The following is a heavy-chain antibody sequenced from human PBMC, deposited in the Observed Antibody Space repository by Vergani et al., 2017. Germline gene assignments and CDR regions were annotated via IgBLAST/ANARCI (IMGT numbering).Heavy chain of an antibody. CDR3: ARRQFTIFGVVITAGSWFDP. CDR1: GYSFTSYW. D-gene: IGHD3-3*01. J-gene: IGHJ5*02. V-gene: IGHV5-51*03. Sequence: EVQLVQSGAEVKKPGESLKISCKGSGYSFTSYWIGWVRQMPGKGLEWMGIIYPGDSDTRYSPSFQGQVTISADKSISTAYLQWSSLKASDTAMYYCARRQFTIFGVVITAGSWFDPWGQGTLVTVSS. CDR2: IYPGDSDT.